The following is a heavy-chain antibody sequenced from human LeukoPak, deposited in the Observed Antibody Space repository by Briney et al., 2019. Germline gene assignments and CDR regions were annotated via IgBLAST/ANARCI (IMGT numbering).Heavy chain of an antibody. CDR3: AKDMAAAVAGGYYH. J-gene: IGHJ4*02. CDR2: INGRNGVT. V-gene: IGHV3-23*01. D-gene: IGHD3-3*01. Sequence: GGSLRLSCAGSGFTFSNLAVSWFRQAPGKGLEWVSGINGRNGVTNYADSVKGRFTISRDNSKNTLYLQMNSLRAEDTAVYYCAKDMAAAVAGGYYHWGQGTLVTVSS. CDR1: GFTFSNLA.